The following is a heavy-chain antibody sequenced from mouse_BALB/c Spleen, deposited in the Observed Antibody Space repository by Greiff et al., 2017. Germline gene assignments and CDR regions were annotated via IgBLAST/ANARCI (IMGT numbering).Heavy chain of an antibody. V-gene: IGHV5-6-3*01. CDR1: GFTFSSYG. CDR2: INSNGGST. D-gene: IGHD2-3*01. J-gene: IGHJ4*01. Sequence: EVQLVESGGGLVQPGGSLKLSCAASGFTFSSYGMSWVRQTPDKRLELVATINSNGGSTYYPDSVKGRFTISRDNAKSTLYLQMSSLKSEDTAMYYCARVDGYAMDYWGQGTSVTVSS. CDR3: ARVDGYAMDY.